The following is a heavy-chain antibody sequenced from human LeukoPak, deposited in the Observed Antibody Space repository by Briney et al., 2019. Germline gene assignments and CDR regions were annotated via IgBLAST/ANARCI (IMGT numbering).Heavy chain of an antibody. CDR2: IIPILGIA. V-gene: IGHV1-69*04. CDR3: ARATVTTPFNWFDH. CDR1: AGTFTIYG. D-gene: IGHD4-17*01. J-gene: IGHJ5*02. Sequence: ASGTVCFTAAAGTFTIYGISWVREAQGQGKGWVGRIIPILGIANYAQKFQARVTITADKSTSTAYMELSSMRSEDTAVYYCARATVTTPFNWFDHWGQGTLVTVSS.